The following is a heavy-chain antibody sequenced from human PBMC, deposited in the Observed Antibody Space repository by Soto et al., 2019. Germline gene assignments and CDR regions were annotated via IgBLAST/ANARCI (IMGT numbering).Heavy chain of an antibody. CDR2: IYPDDSDT. V-gene: IGHV5-51*01. CDR1: GYSFTSYW. J-gene: IGHJ3*02. D-gene: IGHD3-22*01. CDR3: ARPYDSSGYSLAFDI. Sequence: GESLKISCKGSGYSFTSYWIGWVRQMPGKGLEWMGIIYPDDSDTRYSPSFQGQVTISADKSISTAYLQWSSLKASDTAMYYCARPYDSSGYSLAFDIWGQGTMVTVSS.